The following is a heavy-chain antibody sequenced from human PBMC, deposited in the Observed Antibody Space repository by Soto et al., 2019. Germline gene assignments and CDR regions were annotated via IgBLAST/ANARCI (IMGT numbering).Heavy chain of an antibody. Sequence: DVQLVESGGGLVKPGGSLRLSCAASDFTFTSAWMNWLRQAPGKGLEWVGRIKSRADGGETHYATPVRGRFTVSRDDSTSTLYLQINSLTTEDTAVYYCATMDLRQYYFAYWGQGTLVTVSS. J-gene: IGHJ4*02. CDR1: DFTFTSAW. CDR2: IKSRADGGET. D-gene: IGHD3-10*01. CDR3: ATMDLRQYYFAY. V-gene: IGHV3-15*07.